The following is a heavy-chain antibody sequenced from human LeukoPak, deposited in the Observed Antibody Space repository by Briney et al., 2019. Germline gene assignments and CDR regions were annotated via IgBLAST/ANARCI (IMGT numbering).Heavy chain of an antibody. D-gene: IGHD3-22*01. CDR1: GYSFTNYW. CDR3: ARLIRDSSGYSNYYYYYYMDV. Sequence: GESLKISCKGSGYSFTNYWIGWVRQMPGKGLEWMGIIYPGDSDTRYSPSFQGQATISADKSISTAYLQWSSLKASDTAMYYCARLIRDSSGYSNYYYYYYMDVWGKGTTVTISS. V-gene: IGHV5-51*01. CDR2: IYPGDSDT. J-gene: IGHJ6*03.